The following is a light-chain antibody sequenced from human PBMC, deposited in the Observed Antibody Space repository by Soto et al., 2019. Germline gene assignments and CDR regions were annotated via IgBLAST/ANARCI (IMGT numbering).Light chain of an antibody. CDR2: DVS. J-gene: IGLJ2*01. CDR3: CSYAGSHFL. Sequence: QSVLTQPRSVSGSPGQSVTISCTGTSSDVGGYNYVSWYQQHPGKAPKLMIYDVSQRPSGVPDRFSGSKSGNTASLTISGLPAEDEADYYCCSYAGSHFLFGGGTKVTVL. CDR1: SSDVGGYNY. V-gene: IGLV2-11*01.